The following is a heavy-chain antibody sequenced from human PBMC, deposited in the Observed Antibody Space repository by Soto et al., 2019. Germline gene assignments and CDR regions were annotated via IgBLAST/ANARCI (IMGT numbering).Heavy chain of an antibody. CDR3: AKDLMREAAISLARSLDGMDV. J-gene: IGHJ6*02. D-gene: IGHD3-3*02. Sequence: GGSLRLSCAASGFTFSSYAMSWVRQAPGKGLEWVSAISGSGGSTYYADSVKGRFTISRDNSKNTLYLQMNSLRDEDTAVYYSAKDLMREAAISLARSLDGMDVWGQGTTVTVSS. CDR1: GFTFSSYA. CDR2: ISGSGGST. V-gene: IGHV3-23*01.